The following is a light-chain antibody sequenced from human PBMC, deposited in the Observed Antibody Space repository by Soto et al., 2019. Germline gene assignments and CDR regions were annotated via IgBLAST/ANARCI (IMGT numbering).Light chain of an antibody. CDR2: AAT. V-gene: IGKV1-39*01. CDR1: QSISSY. Sequence: DIQMTQSPSTLSGSVGDRVTITCRASQSISSYLNWYQHKPGKAPNLLIYAATTLQSGVPSRFSGGGSGTDFTLNISSLQPDDFATYYCQQNYRATPWTFGQGTKV. CDR3: QQNYRATPWT. J-gene: IGKJ1*01.